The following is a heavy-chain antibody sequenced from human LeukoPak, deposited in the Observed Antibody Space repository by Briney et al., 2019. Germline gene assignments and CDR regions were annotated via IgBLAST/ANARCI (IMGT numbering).Heavy chain of an antibody. CDR1: GGSISSVSYY. D-gene: IGHD1-1*01. CDR3: ARGRLGDCFDY. V-gene: IGHV4-61*02. Sequence: SQTLSLTCTVSGGSISSVSYYWSWIRQPAGKGLEWIGRIYTSGSTNYNPSLKSRVTISVDTSKNQFSLKLSSVTAADTAVYYCARGRLGDCFDYWGQGTLVTVSS. J-gene: IGHJ4*02. CDR2: IYTSGST.